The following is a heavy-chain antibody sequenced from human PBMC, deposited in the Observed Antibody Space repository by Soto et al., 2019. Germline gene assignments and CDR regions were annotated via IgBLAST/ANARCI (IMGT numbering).Heavy chain of an antibody. CDR2: TYHSGSA. Sequence: QVQLQESGPGLVKPSGTLSLTCAVSGGSVSSSNWWSWVRQSPGEGLEWMGETYHSGSAHYNPSLKSRATISLDKSKDQFSLRLTSVTAADTAVYYCARVPGVVVSADDAFDIWGPGKRVSVSS. CDR3: ARVPGVVVSADDAFDI. D-gene: IGHD2-21*02. V-gene: IGHV4-4*02. J-gene: IGHJ3*02. CDR1: GGSVSSSNW.